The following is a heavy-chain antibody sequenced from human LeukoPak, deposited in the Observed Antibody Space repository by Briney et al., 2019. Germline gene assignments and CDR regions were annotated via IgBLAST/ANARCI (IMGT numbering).Heavy chain of an antibody. CDR1: GFSFSSHG. V-gene: IGHV3-23*01. D-gene: IGHD2-2*01. CDR3: AHGAMYQLDY. Sequence: GGSLRLSCAASGFSFSSHGMSWVRQAPGKGLGWVSGIIGGAGSTYYVDSVKGRFTISGDNSKNTLFLQMNSLRAEDTAVYYCAHGAMYQLDYWGQGTLVTVSS. CDR2: IIGGAGST. J-gene: IGHJ4*02.